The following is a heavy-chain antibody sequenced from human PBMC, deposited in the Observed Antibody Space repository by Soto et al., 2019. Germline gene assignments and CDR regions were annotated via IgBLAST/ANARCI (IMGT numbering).Heavy chain of an antibody. CDR2: INPNSGGT. J-gene: IGHJ3*02. D-gene: IGHD5-18*01. CDR1: GYTFTGYY. CDR3: ARVRGGYSYGPHDAFDI. V-gene: IGHV1-2*04. Sequence: ASVKVSCKASGYTFTGYYMHWVRQAPGQGLEWMGWINPNSGGTNYAQKFQGWVTMTRDTSISTAYMELSRLRSDDTAVYYCARVRGGYSYGPHDAFDIWGRGTMVTVSS.